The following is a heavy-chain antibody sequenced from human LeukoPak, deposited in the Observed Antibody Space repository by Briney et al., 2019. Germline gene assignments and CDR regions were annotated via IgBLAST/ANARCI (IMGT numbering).Heavy chain of an antibody. CDR3: ARGGYSNSWYHFDY. CDR2: IYSGGTT. D-gene: IGHD6-13*01. CDR1: GFTVSSNY. Sequence: GSLRLSCAASGFTVSSNYMSWVRQAPGKGLEWVSVIYSGGTTNYADSVKGRFTISRDNSKNTLFLQMNSLRAEDTAVYYCARGGYSNSWYHFDYWGQGTLVTVSS. V-gene: IGHV3-53*01. J-gene: IGHJ4*02.